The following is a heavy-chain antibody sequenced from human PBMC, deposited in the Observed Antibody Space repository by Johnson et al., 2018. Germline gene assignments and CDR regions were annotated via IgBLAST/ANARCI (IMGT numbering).Heavy chain of an antibody. Sequence: QVQLVQSGGGVVQPGRSLRLSCAASGFTFSSYGMHWVRQAPGKGLGWVAVISYDGSNNYYADSVKGRLTISRDNSNNTLYLQMNSLKAEDTAVYYCAHGQKEIDILTGLYYYYYYGMDVWGQGTTVTVSS. D-gene: IGHD3-9*01. J-gene: IGHJ6*02. CDR3: AHGQKEIDILTGLYYYYYYGMDV. V-gene: IGHV3-30*03. CDR2: ISYDGSNN. CDR1: GFTFSSYG.